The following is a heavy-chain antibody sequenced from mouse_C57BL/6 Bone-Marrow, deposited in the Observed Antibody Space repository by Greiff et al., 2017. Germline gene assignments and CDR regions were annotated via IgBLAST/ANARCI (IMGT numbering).Heavy chain of an antibody. CDR2: IDPANGNT. CDR1: GFNIKNTY. D-gene: IGHD1-1*01. CDR3: APYYYGSRGYWYFDV. Sequence: EVQLQQSVAELVRPGASVKLSCTASGFNIKNTYMHWVKQRPEQGLEWIGRIDPANGNTKYAPKFQGKATITADTSSNTAYLQLSSLTSEDTAIYYCAPYYYGSRGYWYFDVWGTGTTVTVSS. J-gene: IGHJ1*03. V-gene: IGHV14-3*01.